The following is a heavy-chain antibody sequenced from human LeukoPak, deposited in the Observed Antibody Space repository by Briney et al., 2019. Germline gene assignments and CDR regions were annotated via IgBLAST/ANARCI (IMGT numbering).Heavy chain of an antibody. CDR2: INPASGDT. CDR3: ARDRGPSYDSGIYFQYYFHF. D-gene: IGHD3-10*01. CDR1: GYTSSVYY. Sequence: ASVTVTCKASGYTSSVYYIHWMRQVPGQGLEWLGWINPASGDTEYGQKFQGRVSMTRDTSIATAYMELTGLAPGDTAVYYCARDRGPSYDSGIYFQYYFHFWGQGTLVTVSS. J-gene: IGHJ4*02. V-gene: IGHV1-2*02.